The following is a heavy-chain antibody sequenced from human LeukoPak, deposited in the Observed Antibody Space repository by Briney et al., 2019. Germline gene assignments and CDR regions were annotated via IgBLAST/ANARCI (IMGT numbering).Heavy chain of an antibody. Sequence: PGGSLRLSCAASGCTFSSYAMSWVRQAPAKGLEWVSAISGSGGSTYYADPVKGRFTISRDNSKNTLYLQMNSLRAEDTSVYYSAKVGLDYGGNYDAFDIWGQGTMVTVSS. CDR1: GCTFSSYA. V-gene: IGHV3-23*01. CDR3: AKVGLDYGGNYDAFDI. J-gene: IGHJ3*02. CDR2: ISGSGGST. D-gene: IGHD4/OR15-4a*01.